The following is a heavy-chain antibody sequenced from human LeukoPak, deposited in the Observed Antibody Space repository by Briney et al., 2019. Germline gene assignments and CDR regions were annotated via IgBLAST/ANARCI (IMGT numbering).Heavy chain of an antibody. D-gene: IGHD3-10*01. CDR2: ISYDGSNK. CDR3: ARDHGDYYGMDV. V-gene: IGHV3-30-3*01. J-gene: IGHJ6*02. CDR1: GFTFSSYA. Sequence: GGSLRLSCAASGFTFSSYAMHWVRQAPGKGLEWVAVISYDGSNKYYADSVKGRFTISRDNSKNTLYLLMNSLRAEDTAVYYCARDHGDYYGMDVWGQGTTVTVS.